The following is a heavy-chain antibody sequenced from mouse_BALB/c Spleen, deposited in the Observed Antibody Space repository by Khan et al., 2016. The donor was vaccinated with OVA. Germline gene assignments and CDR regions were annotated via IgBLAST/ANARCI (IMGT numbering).Heavy chain of an antibody. Sequence: QVQLKESRAELARPGASVKMSCKASGYTFTTYTIHWVKQRPGQGLEWIGYIIPSNDYTNYNQKFKDRATLTTDKSSSTAYMQLSSLTSEDSAVYYCAREGAYYRSDGWFAYWGQGTLVTVSA. CDR2: IIPSNDYT. CDR3: AREGAYYRSDGWFAY. D-gene: IGHD2-14*01. J-gene: IGHJ3*01. CDR1: GYTFTTYT. V-gene: IGHV1-4*01.